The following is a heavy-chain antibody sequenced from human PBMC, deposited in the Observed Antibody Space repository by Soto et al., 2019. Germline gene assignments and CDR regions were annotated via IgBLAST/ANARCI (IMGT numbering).Heavy chain of an antibody. CDR1: GYNFTKNW. CDR3: ARLHYDFWSGYPRFYYGMDV. J-gene: IGHJ6*02. CDR2: IYPGDSET. V-gene: IGHV5-51*01. D-gene: IGHD3-3*01. Sequence: GESLKISCRGTGYNFTKNWIGWVRQMPGKGLEWMGIIYPGDSETRYSPSFQGQVTISVDKSKNTAYLHWSSLKASDTAMYYCARLHYDFWSGYPRFYYGMDVWGQGTAVTVSS.